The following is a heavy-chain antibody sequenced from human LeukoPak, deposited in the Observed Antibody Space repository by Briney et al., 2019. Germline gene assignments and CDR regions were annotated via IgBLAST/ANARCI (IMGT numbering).Heavy chain of an antibody. CDR2: INPNSGGT. CDR1: GYTFTDYY. D-gene: IGHD2-21*01. CDR3: ARDCGGRPRAKVNYFDY. Sequence: ASVKVSCKASGYTFTDYYMHWVRQAPGQGLEWMGWINPNSGGTNFVQKFQGRVTMTRDTSISTVYMDLSRLTSDDTAVYYCARDCGGRPRAKVNYFDYWGRGTLVTVSS. V-gene: IGHV1-2*02. J-gene: IGHJ4*02.